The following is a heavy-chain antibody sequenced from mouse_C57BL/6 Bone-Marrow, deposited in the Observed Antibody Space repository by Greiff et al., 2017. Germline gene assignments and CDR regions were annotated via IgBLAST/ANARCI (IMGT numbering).Heavy chain of an antibody. J-gene: IGHJ2*01. CDR1: EYEFPSHD. CDR3: ARQGWLLREGFDY. V-gene: IGHV5-2*01. D-gene: IGHD2-3*01. CDR2: INSDGGST. Sequence: SVGCSLQPGESLKLSCESNEYEFPSHDMSWVRKTPEKRLELVAAINSDGGSTYYPDTMERRFIISRDNTKKTLYLQMSSLRSEDTALYYCARQGWLLREGFDYWGQGTTLTVSS.